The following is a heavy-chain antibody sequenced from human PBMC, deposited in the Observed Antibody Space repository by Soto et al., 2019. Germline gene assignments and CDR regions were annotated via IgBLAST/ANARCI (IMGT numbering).Heavy chain of an antibody. V-gene: IGHV1-2*04. D-gene: IGHD6-19*01. CDR3: VTSRVSIAVAGETEYYFDY. Sequence: ASVKVSCKASGYTFTGYYIHWVRQAPGQGLEWMGWVNPNSGGTNYAQKFQGWVTMTRDTSISTAYMELSRLRSDDTAVYYCVTSRVSIAVAGETEYYFDYCGQATLFTVSS. J-gene: IGHJ4*02. CDR2: VNPNSGGT. CDR1: GYTFTGYY.